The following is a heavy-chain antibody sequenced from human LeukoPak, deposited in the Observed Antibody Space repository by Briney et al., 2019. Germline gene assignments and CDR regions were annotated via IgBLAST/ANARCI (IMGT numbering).Heavy chain of an antibody. CDR1: GYTFTTYD. CDR2: MNPNSGNT. Sequence: ASVKVSCKAFGYTFTTYDINWVRQAPGQGLEWMGWMNPNSGNTGYAQKFQGRVTMTRNTSINTASMGLSSLRSDDTAVYYCARGGGGCTSTTCYGGGKYYFYGMDLWGQGTTVTVFS. D-gene: IGHD2-2*01. V-gene: IGHV1-8*01. CDR3: ARGGGGCTSTTCYGGGKYYFYGMDL. J-gene: IGHJ6*02.